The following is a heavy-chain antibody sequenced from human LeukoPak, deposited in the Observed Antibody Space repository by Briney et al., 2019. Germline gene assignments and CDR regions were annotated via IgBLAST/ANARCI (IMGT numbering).Heavy chain of an antibody. J-gene: IGHJ6*02. CDR2: IYSGGST. V-gene: IGHV3-66*01. D-gene: IGHD6-19*01. CDR3: ARGYSSDWYYYVMDV. CDR1: GLTFSTYA. Sequence: GGSLRLSCTASGLTFSTYALSWVRQTPGKGLEWVSFIYSGGSTHYRDSVKGRFTISRDNSKNTLYLQMNRLRAEDTAVYYCARGYSSDWYYYVMDVWGQGTTVTVSS.